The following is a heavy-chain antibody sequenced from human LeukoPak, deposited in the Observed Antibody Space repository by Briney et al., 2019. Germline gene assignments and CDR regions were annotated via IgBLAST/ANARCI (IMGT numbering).Heavy chain of an antibody. Sequence: SETLSLTCTVSGGSISSSSYYWGWIRQPPGKGLEWIGSIYYSGSTYYNPSLKSRVTISLDTSKNQFSLRLSSVTAADTAAYYCARDLAGHFGGFYFDYWGQGTLVTVSS. V-gene: IGHV4-39*07. J-gene: IGHJ4*02. CDR1: GGSISSSSYY. CDR2: IYYSGST. CDR3: ARDLAGHFGGFYFDY. D-gene: IGHD2-21*01.